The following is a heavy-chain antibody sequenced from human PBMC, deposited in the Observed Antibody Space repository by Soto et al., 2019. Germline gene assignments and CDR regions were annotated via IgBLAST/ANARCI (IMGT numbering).Heavy chain of an antibody. CDR1: GFTFSSYA. J-gene: IGHJ4*02. D-gene: IGHD1-26*01. V-gene: IGHV3-23*01. Sequence: EVQLLESGGGLVQPGGSLRLSCVASGFTFSSYAMSWVRQAPGKGLEWVSAISGSGGSTYYADSVKGRFTISRDNSKNTLYLQMNSLRAEDTAVYYCAKGRMGFGGSYYGFDYWGQGTLVTVSS. CDR3: AKGRMGFGGSYYGFDY. CDR2: ISGSGGST.